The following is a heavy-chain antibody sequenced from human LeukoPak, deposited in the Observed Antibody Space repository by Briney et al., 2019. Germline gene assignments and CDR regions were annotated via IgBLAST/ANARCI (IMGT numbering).Heavy chain of an antibody. CDR2: IYYSGST. V-gene: IGHV4-39*01. CDR3: ASREYNYFDY. Sequence: SETLSLTCTVSGGSISSSSYYWGWIRQPPGKGLEWIGSIYYSGSTYYNPSLKSRVTISVDTSKNQFSLKLSSVTAAYTAVYYCASREYNYFDYWGQGTLVTVSS. CDR1: GGSISSSSYY. J-gene: IGHJ4*02. D-gene: IGHD5-18*01.